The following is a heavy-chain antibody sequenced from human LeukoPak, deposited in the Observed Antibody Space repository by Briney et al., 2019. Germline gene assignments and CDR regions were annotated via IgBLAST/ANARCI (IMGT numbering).Heavy chain of an antibody. D-gene: IGHD2-2*01. CDR2: ISAYNGNT. V-gene: IGHV1-18*01. CDR3: ARDPDCSSTRCSESPFDY. J-gene: IGHJ4*02. Sequence: ASVKVSCKASSYRFTSYGISWVRQAPGQGLEWMAWISAYNGNTNYAQKFQGRVIMTTDTSTSTAYMELRSLRSDDTAVYYCARDPDCSSTRCSESPFDYWGQGTLVTVSS. CDR1: SYRFTSYG.